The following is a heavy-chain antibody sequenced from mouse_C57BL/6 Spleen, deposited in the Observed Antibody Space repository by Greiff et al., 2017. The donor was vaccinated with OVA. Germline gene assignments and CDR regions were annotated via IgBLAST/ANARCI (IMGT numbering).Heavy chain of an antibody. D-gene: IGHD1-1*01. CDR1: GYTFTDYN. CDR2: INPNNGGT. J-gene: IGHJ4*01. Sequence: EVKLQESGPELVKPGASVKIPCKASGYTFTDYNMDWVKQSHGKSLEWIGDINPNNGGTIYNQKFKGKATLTVDKSSSTAYMELRSLTSEDTAVYYCARGGSSYGRGAMDYWGQGTSVTVSS. CDR3: ARGGSSYGRGAMDY. V-gene: IGHV1-18*01.